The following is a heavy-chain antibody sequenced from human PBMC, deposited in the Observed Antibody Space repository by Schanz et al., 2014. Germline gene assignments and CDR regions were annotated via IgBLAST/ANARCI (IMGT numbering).Heavy chain of an antibody. CDR3: ASILHGSSDCDY. CDR2: IIPSLGLA. CDR1: GGTFSSFG. D-gene: IGHD2-2*01. Sequence: VQLEQSGAEVKKPGSSVKVSCKASGGTFSSFGINWVRQAPGQGLEWMGRIIPSLGLAKYEQKFQDKVTITADTSTSTAYMELSSLRSEDTAVYYCASILHGSSDCDYWGQGTLVTVSS. V-gene: IGHV1-69*02. J-gene: IGHJ4*02.